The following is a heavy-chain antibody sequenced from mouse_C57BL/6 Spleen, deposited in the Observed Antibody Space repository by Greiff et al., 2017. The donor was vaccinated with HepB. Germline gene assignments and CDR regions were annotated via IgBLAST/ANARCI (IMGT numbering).Heavy chain of an antibody. CDR2: IDPNSGGT. V-gene: IGHV1-72*01. Sequence: QQSCKASGYTFTSYWMHWVKQRPGRGLEWIGRIDPNSGGTKYNEKFKSKATLTVDKPSSTAYMQLSSLTSEDSAVYYCARSFGEYYDPAPYYFDYWGQGTTLTVSS. CDR3: ARSFGEYYDPAPYYFDY. J-gene: IGHJ2*01. CDR1: GYTFTSYW. D-gene: IGHD2-4*01.